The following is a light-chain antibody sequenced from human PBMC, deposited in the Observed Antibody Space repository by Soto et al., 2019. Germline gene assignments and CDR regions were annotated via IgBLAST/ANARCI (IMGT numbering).Light chain of an antibody. J-gene: IGLJ1*01. CDR2: EVS. V-gene: IGLV2-14*01. Sequence: QSALTQPASESGSPGQSITISCTGTSSDVGGYNYVSWYQQHPGKAPKLMIYEVSNRPSGVSNRFSGSKSDNTASLTISGLQAEDEADYYCSSYTSSSTYVFGTGTKLTVL. CDR3: SSYTSSSTYV. CDR1: SSDVGGYNY.